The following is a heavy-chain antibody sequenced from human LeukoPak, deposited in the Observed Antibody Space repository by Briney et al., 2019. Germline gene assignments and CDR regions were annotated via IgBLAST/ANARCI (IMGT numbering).Heavy chain of an antibody. J-gene: IGHJ4*02. D-gene: IGHD3-10*01. Sequence: PGGSLRLSCAASGFTFSSYGMSWVRQAPGKGLEWVSAISGSGGSTYYADSVKGRFTISRDNSKNTLYLQMNSLRAEDTAVYYCAKSRRITMVRGAQDYWGQGTLVTVSS. CDR2: ISGSGGST. CDR3: AKSRRITMVRGAQDY. V-gene: IGHV3-23*01. CDR1: GFTFSSYG.